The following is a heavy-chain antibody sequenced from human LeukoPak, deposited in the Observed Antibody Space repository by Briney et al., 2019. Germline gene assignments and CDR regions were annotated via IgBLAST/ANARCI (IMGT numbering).Heavy chain of an antibody. CDR1: GGTFSSYA. V-gene: IGHV1-69*05. J-gene: IGHJ4*02. Sequence: ASVKVSCKASGGTFSSYAISWVRQAPGQGLEWMGGIIPIFGTANYAQKFQGRVTMTTDTSTSTAYMELRSLRSDDTAVYYCARDLKRGYSSGRYSWGTGSSNDYWGQGTLVTVSS. CDR2: IIPIFGTA. D-gene: IGHD6-19*01. CDR3: ARDLKRGYSSGRYSWGTGSSNDY.